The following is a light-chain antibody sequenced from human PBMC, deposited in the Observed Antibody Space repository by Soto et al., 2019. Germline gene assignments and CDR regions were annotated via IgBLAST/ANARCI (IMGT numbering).Light chain of an antibody. CDR2: EVN. CDR1: SSDVGSYNL. CDR3: CSHEGTVAYV. J-gene: IGLJ1*01. Sequence: QSALTQPASVSGSPGQSITLSCTGTSSDVGSYNLVSWYQQLPGKAPKVIICEVNKRPSGVSYRFSGSKSGNTASLTISGLQTEHEADYYCCSHEGTVAYVFGTGTKVTV. V-gene: IGLV2-23*02.